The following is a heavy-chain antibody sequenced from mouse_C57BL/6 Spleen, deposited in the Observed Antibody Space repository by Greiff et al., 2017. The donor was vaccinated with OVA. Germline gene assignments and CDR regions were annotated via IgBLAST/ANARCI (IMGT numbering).Heavy chain of an antibody. J-gene: IGHJ4*01. CDR1: GFSFNTYA. CDR3: VRHSYYYGSSPYAMDY. V-gene: IGHV10-1*01. D-gene: IGHD1-1*01. Sequence: EVQLVESGGGLVQPKGSLKLSCAASGFSFNTYAMNWVRQAPGKGLEWVARIRSKSNNYATYYADSVKDRFTISRDDSESMLYLQMNNLKTEDTAMYYCVRHSYYYGSSPYAMDYWGQGTSVTVSS. CDR2: IRSKSNNYAT.